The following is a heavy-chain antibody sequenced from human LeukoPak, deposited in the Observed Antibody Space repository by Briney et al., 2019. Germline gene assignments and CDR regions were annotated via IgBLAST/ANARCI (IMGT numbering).Heavy chain of an antibody. CDR1: GGTFSSYA. CDR2: IIPIFGTA. V-gene: IGHV1-69*13. CDR3: AIRVNWNDVRWEYYFDY. Sequence: SVKVSCTASGGTFSSYAISWVRQAPGQGLEWMGGIIPIFGTANYAQKFQGRVTITADESTSTAYMELSSLRSEDTAVYYCAIRVNWNDVRWEYYFDYWGQGTLVTVSS. D-gene: IGHD1-20*01. J-gene: IGHJ4*02.